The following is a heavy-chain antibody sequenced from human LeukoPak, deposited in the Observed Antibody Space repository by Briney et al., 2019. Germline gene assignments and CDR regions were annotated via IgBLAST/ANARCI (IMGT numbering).Heavy chain of an antibody. CDR2: IIPIFGTA. V-gene: IGHV1-69*13. D-gene: IGHD3-9*01. Sequence: SVKVSCKASGGTFSSYAISRVRQAPGQGLEWMGGIIPIFGTANYAQKFQGRVTITADESTSTAYMELSSLRSEDTAVYYCARANYVLRYFDWSWGNWFDPWGQGTLVTVSS. CDR3: ARANYVLRYFDWSWGNWFDP. CDR1: GGTFSSYA. J-gene: IGHJ5*02.